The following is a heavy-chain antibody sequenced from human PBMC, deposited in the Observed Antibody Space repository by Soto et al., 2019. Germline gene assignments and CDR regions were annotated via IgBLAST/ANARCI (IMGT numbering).Heavy chain of an antibody. D-gene: IGHD3-3*01. CDR2: IYYSGST. J-gene: IGHJ4*02. V-gene: IGHV4-59*01. CDR3: ARGRFLEWLLRPDFDY. Sequence: SETLSLTCTVSGGSISSYYWSWIRQPPGKGLEWIGYIYYSGSTNYNPSLKSRVTISVDTSKNQFSLKLSSVTAADTAVYYCARGRFLEWLLRPDFDYWGQGTLVTVSS. CDR1: GGSISSYY.